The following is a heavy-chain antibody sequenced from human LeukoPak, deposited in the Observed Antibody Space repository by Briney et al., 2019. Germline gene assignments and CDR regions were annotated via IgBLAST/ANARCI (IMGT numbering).Heavy chain of an antibody. Sequence: GGSLRLSCAASGFTFSSSAMSWVRQAPGKGLEWVSSISGSGSGGSTYYADSVKGRFTISRDNSRNTLYLQMNSLRAEDTAVYYCARSSRELVGYAPWELMPPFDYWGQGTLVTVSS. CDR2: ISGSGSGGST. J-gene: IGHJ4*02. D-gene: IGHD2-8*01. CDR1: GFTFSSSA. V-gene: IGHV3-23*01. CDR3: ARSSRELVGYAPWELMPPFDY.